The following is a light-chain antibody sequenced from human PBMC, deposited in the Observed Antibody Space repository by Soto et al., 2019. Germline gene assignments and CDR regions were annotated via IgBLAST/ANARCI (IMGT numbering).Light chain of an antibody. CDR1: SSDVGGYNY. Sequence: QSALTQPPSASGSPGRSVAISCTGTSSDVGGYNYVSWYQQHPGKAPKLMIYEVNKRPSGVPDRFSGSKSGNTASLTVSGPQAEDEADYYCSSYAGSSNVFGTGTKVTVL. V-gene: IGLV2-8*01. J-gene: IGLJ1*01. CDR3: SSYAGSSNV. CDR2: EVN.